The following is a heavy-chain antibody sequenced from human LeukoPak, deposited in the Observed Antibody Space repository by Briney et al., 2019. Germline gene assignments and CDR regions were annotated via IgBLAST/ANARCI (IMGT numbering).Heavy chain of an antibody. V-gene: IGHV3-7*01. CDR1: GFTFSSYW. D-gene: IGHD5-18*01. J-gene: IGHJ4*02. Sequence: GGSLRLSCAASGFTFSSYWMSWVRQAPGKGLEWVANIKQDGSEKYYVDSVKGRFTISRDNAKNSLYLQMNSLRAEDTAVYYCARGSRIQLWSLRGVFDYWGQGTLVTVSS. CDR3: ARGSRIQLWSLRGVFDY. CDR2: IKQDGSEK.